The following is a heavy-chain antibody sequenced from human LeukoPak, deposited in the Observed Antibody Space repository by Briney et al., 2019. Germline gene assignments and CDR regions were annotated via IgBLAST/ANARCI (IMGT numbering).Heavy chain of an antibody. V-gene: IGHV5-10-1*01. CDR1: GSSFTSYW. Sequence: KHGESLKISCKGSGSSFTSYWITWVRQLPGKGLEWMGRIDPSDSYTNYSPSFQGHVTISADKSISTAYLQWSSLKASDTAMYYCATVTTIYYYYGMDVWGQGTTVTVSS. D-gene: IGHD4-17*01. CDR3: ATVTTIYYYYGMDV. J-gene: IGHJ6*02. CDR2: IDPSDSYT.